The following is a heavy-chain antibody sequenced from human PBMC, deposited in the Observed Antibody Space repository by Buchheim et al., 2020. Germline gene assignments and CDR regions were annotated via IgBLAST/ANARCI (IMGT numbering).Heavy chain of an antibody. J-gene: IGHJ4*02. V-gene: IGHV3-48*03. CDR3: ARAAGGAILYYYDSSGYVDY. Sequence: EVQLVESGGGLVQPGGSLRLSCAASGFTFSSYEMNWVRQAPGKGLEWVSYISSSGSTIYYADSVKGRFTISRDNAKNSLYLQMNSLRAEDTAVYYCARAAGGAILYYYDSSGYVDYWGQGTL. CDR2: ISSSGSTI. D-gene: IGHD3-22*01. CDR1: GFTFSSYE.